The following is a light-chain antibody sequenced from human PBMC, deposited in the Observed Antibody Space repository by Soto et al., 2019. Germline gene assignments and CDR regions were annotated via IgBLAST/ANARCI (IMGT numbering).Light chain of an antibody. Sequence: VLTQDPGTLCLSPGETATLSCRASQSVSSSYLAWYQHKPGQAPRLLISGASSRASGIPDRFSGSGSGTDFTLTISRLEPEDSAVYYCQQYGSSIRTFGHGTKVEI. CDR1: QSVSSSY. CDR2: GAS. V-gene: IGKV3-20*01. J-gene: IGKJ1*01. CDR3: QQYGSSIRT.